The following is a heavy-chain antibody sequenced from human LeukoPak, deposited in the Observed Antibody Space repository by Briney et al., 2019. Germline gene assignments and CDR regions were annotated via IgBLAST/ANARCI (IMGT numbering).Heavy chain of an antibody. CDR2: INHSGST. CDR3: AREDNYGDYFLAFDP. J-gene: IGHJ5*02. D-gene: IGHD4-17*01. CDR1: GGSFSGYY. V-gene: IGHV4-34*01. Sequence: SETLSLTCAVYGGSFSGYYWSWIRQPPGKGLEWIGEINHSGSTNYNPSLKSRVTISVDTSKNQFSPKLSSVTAADTAVYYCAREDNYGDYFLAFDPWGQGTLVTVSS.